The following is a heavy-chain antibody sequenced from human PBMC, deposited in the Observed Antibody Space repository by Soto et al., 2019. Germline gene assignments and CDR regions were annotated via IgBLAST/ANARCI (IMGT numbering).Heavy chain of an antibody. D-gene: IGHD5-18*01. Sequence: EVPLVESGGGLVQPGGSLRLSCAASGFTFSSYWMHWVRQVPGKGLVGVARIKADGSSTNYADSVKGRFTISRDNAQNALFLQINSLTAEDTAVYYCARGINGYYAFDVWGQGTMVTVSS. CDR3: ARGINGYYAFDV. V-gene: IGHV3-74*01. CDR1: GFTFSSYW. CDR2: IKADGSST. J-gene: IGHJ3*01.